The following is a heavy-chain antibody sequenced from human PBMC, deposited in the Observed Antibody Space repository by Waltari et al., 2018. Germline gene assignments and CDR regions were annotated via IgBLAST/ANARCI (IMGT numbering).Heavy chain of an antibody. D-gene: IGHD2-2*01. CDR3: ASFIVVVPAAVSWFDP. V-gene: IGHV3-48*04. Sequence: EVQLVESGGGLVQPGGSLRLSCAAPGFTFSSSSMNWVRQAPGKGLEWVSYISSSSSTIYYADSVKGRFTISRDNAKNSLYLQMNSLRAEDTAVYYCASFIVVVPAAVSWFDPWGQGTLVTVSS. CDR1: GFTFSSSS. J-gene: IGHJ5*02. CDR2: ISSSSSTI.